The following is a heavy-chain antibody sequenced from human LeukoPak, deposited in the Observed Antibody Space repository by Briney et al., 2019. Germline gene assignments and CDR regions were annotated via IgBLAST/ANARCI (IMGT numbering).Heavy chain of an antibody. CDR3: AKDMSGFPTADDY. J-gene: IGHJ4*02. D-gene: IGHD1-26*01. V-gene: IGHV3-21*04. CDR2: ISSSSSYI. CDR1: GFTFSSYS. Sequence: PGGSLRLSCAASGFTFSSYSMNWVRQAPGKGLEWVSSISSSSSYIYYADSVKGRFTISRDNSKNTLYLQMNSLRAEDTAVYYCAKDMSGFPTADDYWGQGTLVTVSS.